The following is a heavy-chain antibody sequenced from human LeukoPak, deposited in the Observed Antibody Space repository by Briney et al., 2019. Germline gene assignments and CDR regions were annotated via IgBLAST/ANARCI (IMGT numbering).Heavy chain of an antibody. J-gene: IGHJ3*02. CDR2: ITDVSSYI. Sequence: PGGSLRLSCAASGFTFSTYDMNWVRQAPGKGLEWVSSITDVSSYIYYADSVKDRFTVSRDNSKNTLYLQMNSLRAEDTAVYYCAKRKWEPANDAFDIWGQGTMVTVSS. V-gene: IGHV3-21*01. CDR3: AKRKWEPANDAFDI. CDR1: GFTFSTYD. D-gene: IGHD1-26*01.